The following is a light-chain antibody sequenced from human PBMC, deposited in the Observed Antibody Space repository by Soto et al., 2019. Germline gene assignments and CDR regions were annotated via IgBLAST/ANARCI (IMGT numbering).Light chain of an antibody. V-gene: IGLV1-44*01. CDR2: INS. CDR3: AAWDDSLNGFYV. CDR1: SSNIGSNT. Sequence: QSVLTQPPSASGTPGQRVTISCSGSSSNIGSNTVNWYQQLPGTAPKLLNYINSQRPSAVPDRFSVSKSTTSATMAISRLQSEDEADYYCAAWDDSLNGFYVFGTGTKVTVL. J-gene: IGLJ1*01.